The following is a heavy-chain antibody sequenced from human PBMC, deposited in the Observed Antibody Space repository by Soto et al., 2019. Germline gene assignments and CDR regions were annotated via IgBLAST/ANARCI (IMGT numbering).Heavy chain of an antibody. J-gene: IGHJ6*02. CDR3: ARREGSSWYYYYYGMDV. D-gene: IGHD6-13*01. CDR2: IYYSGST. V-gene: IGHV4-39*01. Sequence: SETLSLTCTVSGGSISSSSYYWGWIRQPPGKGLEWIGSIYYSGSTYYNPSLKSRVPISVDTSKNQFSLKLSSVTAADTAVYYCARREGSSWYYYYYGMDVWGQGTTVTVSS. CDR1: GGSISSSSYY.